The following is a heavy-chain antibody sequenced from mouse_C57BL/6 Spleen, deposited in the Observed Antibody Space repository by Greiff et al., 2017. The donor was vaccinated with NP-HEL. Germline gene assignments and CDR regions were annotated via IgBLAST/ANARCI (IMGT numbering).Heavy chain of an antibody. Sequence: QVQLQQPGAELVKPGASVTMSCKASGYTFTSYWITWVKQRPGQGLEWIGDIYPGSGSTNYNEKFTSKATLPVDTSSSTAYMQLSSLTSEDSAVYYCARYDYDGGDYFDYWGQGTTLTVSS. CDR1: GYTFTSYW. V-gene: IGHV1-55*01. J-gene: IGHJ2*01. CDR2: IYPGSGST. CDR3: ARYDYDGGDYFDY. D-gene: IGHD2-4*01.